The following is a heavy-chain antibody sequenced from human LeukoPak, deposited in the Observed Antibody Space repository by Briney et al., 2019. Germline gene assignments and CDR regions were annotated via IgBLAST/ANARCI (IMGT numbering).Heavy chain of an antibody. CDR1: GCTFTSYG. D-gene: IGHD3-10*01. CDR2: ISAHNGNT. CDR3: ARAVRGVNNPFFDY. V-gene: IGHV1-18*01. J-gene: IGHJ4*02. Sequence: ASVKVSCKASGCTFTSYGISWVRQAPGQGLEWMGWISAHNGNTNYAQKLQGRVTMTTDTSTSTAYIELRSLRSDDTAVYYCARAVRGVNNPFFDYWGQGTLVTVSS.